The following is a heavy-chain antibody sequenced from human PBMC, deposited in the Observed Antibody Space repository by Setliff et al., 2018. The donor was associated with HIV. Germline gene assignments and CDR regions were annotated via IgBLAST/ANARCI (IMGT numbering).Heavy chain of an antibody. J-gene: IGHJ4*02. CDR1: GGSITRTPYY. D-gene: IGHD3-10*01. CDR2: IYHTGIT. CDR3: ARLSGGMVPNY. V-gene: IGHV4-39*01. Sequence: SETLSLTCTVSGGSITRTPYYWGWIRQPPGKGLEWIGSIYHTGITYDDPSLKSRVTISVDTSKNQISLRLSSVTAADTAVYYCARLSGGMVPNYWGQGTLVTVSS.